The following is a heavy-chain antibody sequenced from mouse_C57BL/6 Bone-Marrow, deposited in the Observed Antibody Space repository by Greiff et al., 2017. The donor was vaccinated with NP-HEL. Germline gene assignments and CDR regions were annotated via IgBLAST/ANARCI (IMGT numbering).Heavy chain of an antibody. J-gene: IGHJ1*03. Sequence: VQLQQPGAELVMPGASVKLSCKASGYTFTSYWMHWVKQRPGQGLEWIGEIDPSDSYTNYNQKFKGKSTLTVDKSSSTAYMPLSSLTSEDSAVYYCASRYGSSPYWYFDVWGTGTTVTVSS. CDR2: IDPSDSYT. CDR3: ASRYGSSPYWYFDV. D-gene: IGHD1-1*01. V-gene: IGHV1-69*01. CDR1: GYTFTSYW.